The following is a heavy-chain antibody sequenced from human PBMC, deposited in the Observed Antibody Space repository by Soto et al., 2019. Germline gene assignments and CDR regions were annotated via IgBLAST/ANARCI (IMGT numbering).Heavy chain of an antibody. Sequence: EVQLLESGGGLVQPEGSLRLSCEASGFTFSSYGMSWVRQAPGKGLEWVSGISGGGGTTYYADSVKGRFTISRDNSKNTLYLQVNSLRAEDTAVYYCAKDQAAGGTISIYFQDWGQGTLVTVSS. D-gene: IGHD6-13*01. CDR1: GFTFSSYG. V-gene: IGHV3-23*01. J-gene: IGHJ1*01. CDR3: AKDQAAGGTISIYFQD. CDR2: ISGGGGTT.